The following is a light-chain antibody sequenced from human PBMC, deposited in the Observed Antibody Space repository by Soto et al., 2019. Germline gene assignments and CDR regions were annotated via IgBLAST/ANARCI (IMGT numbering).Light chain of an antibody. CDR3: QTWSTDIRV. V-gene: IGLV4-69*01. CDR2: LNSDGSH. CDR1: SGHNSYA. J-gene: IGLJ3*02. Sequence: QSVLTQPPPASASLGASVKLTCTLSSGHNSYAIAWHQQQPEKGPRYLMKLNSDGSHSKGDGIPDRFSGSSSGAERYLTISSLQSEDEADYYCQTWSTDIRVFGGGTKVTVL.